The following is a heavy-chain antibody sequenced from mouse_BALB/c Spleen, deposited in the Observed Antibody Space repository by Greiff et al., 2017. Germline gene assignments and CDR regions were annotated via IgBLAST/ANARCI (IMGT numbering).Heavy chain of an antibody. Sequence: VQLQQSGPELMKPGASVKISCKASGYSFTSYYMHWVKQSHGQSLEWIGYIDPFNGGTSYNQKFKGKATLTVDKSSSTAYMHLSSLTSEDSAVYYCAREDDGYAMDYWGQGTSVTVSS. J-gene: IGHJ4*01. CDR1: GYSFTSYY. CDR3: AREDDGYAMDY. D-gene: IGHD2-3*01. CDR2: IDPFNGGT. V-gene: IGHV1S135*01.